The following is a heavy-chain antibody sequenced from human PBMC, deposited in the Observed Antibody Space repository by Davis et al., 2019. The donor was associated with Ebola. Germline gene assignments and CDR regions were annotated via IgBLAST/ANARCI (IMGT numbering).Heavy chain of an antibody. Sequence: GGSLRLSCKGSGYSFTSYWIGWVRQMPGQGLEWMGIIYPGDSDTRYSPSFQGQVTISAGKSISTAYLQWSSLKASDTAMYYCARAGGDIVVVPAAPYYYYGMDVWGQGTTVTVSS. CDR2: IYPGDSDT. D-gene: IGHD2-2*01. V-gene: IGHV5-51*01. CDR1: GYSFTSYW. J-gene: IGHJ6*02. CDR3: ARAGGDIVVVPAAPYYYYGMDV.